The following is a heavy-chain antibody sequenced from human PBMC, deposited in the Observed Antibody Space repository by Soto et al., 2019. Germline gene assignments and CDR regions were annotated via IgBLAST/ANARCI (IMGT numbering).Heavy chain of an antibody. D-gene: IGHD3-9*01. CDR1: GYTFTSYG. J-gene: IGHJ4*02. CDR3: ASGSSSYFDWLLQGGLRYCDY. CDR2: ISAYNGNT. Sequence: QVQLVQSGAEVKKPGASVKVSCKASGYTFTSYGISWVRQAPGQGLEWMGWISAYNGNTNYAQKLQGRVTMTTDTSTSTAYMELRSLRSDDTAVYYCASGSSSYFDWLLQGGLRYCDYWGQGTLVTVSS. V-gene: IGHV1-18*01.